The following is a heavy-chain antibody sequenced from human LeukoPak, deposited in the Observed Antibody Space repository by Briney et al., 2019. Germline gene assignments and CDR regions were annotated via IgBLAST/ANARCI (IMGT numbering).Heavy chain of an antibody. CDR3: ARGRAYELQNAFDF. Sequence: PSETLSLTCSVSGGSMNHYYWTWIRQSAGKGLEWIGRVFPNGNADYNASLKSRLILSIDTSRSHFSLNLRSVTAADTAVYYCARGRAYELQNAFDFWGQGAVVIVS. D-gene: IGHD5-12*01. V-gene: IGHV4-4*07. CDR2: VFPNGNA. J-gene: IGHJ3*01. CDR1: GGSMNHYY.